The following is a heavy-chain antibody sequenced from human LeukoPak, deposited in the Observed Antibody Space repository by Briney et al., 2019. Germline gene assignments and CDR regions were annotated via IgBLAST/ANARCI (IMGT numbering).Heavy chain of an antibody. D-gene: IGHD3-22*01. J-gene: IGHJ3*02. CDR3: ARDAGYDSSGYYVDAFDI. CDR1: GGSISSGGYY. CDR2: IYYSGST. V-gene: IGHV4-31*03. Sequence: SETLSLTCTVSGGSISSGGYYWSWIRQHPGKGLEGIGYIYYSGSTYYNPSLKSRVTISVDTSKNQFSLKLSSVTAADTAVYYCARDAGYDSSGYYVDAFDIWGQGTMVTVSS.